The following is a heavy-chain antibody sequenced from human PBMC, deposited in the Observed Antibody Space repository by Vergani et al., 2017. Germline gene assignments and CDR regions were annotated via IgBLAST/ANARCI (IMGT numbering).Heavy chain of an antibody. CDR3: ARKLASPSFDS. CDR1: GFSLNNARMV. J-gene: IGHJ4*02. CDR2: IFSNDEK. D-gene: IGHD5-12*01. Sequence: QVTLKESGPVLVKPTETLTLTCTVSGFSLNNARMVGSWIRQPPGKALEWLAHIFSNDEKYYSASLKSRLTISKDTSKSQVVLTMTNMDPVDTATYYCARKLASPSFDSWGQGTLVTVSS. V-gene: IGHV2-26*01.